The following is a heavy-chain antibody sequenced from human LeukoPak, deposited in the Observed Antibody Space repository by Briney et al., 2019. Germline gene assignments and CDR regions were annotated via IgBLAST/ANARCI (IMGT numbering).Heavy chain of an antibody. CDR1: GFTFTNYV. D-gene: IGHD2-2*01. J-gene: IGHJ4*02. Sequence: GWSLRLSCAASGFTFTNYVMRWARQAPEKGLECVSVISGSGSRANYTDSVKGRFTISRDNSKSTLFLQMNSLSAEDTAVYYCAKGSTSLYCSSTSCSYFDYWGQGTLVTVSS. CDR2: ISGSGSRA. V-gene: IGHV3-23*01. CDR3: AKGSTSLYCSSTSCSYFDY.